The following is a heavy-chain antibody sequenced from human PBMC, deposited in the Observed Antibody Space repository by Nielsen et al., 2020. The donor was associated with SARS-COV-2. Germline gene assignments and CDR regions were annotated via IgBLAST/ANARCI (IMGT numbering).Heavy chain of an antibody. Sequence: SETLSLTCTVSGGSISSYYWSWIRQPPGKGLEWIGYIYYSGSTNYNPSLKSRVTISVDTSKNQFSLKLSSVTAADTAVYYCARHLRDFGSGTLNIAFDYWGQGTLVTVSS. CDR1: GGSISSYY. D-gene: IGHD3-10*01. CDR3: ARHLRDFGSGTLNIAFDY. J-gene: IGHJ4*02. V-gene: IGHV4-59*08. CDR2: IYYSGST.